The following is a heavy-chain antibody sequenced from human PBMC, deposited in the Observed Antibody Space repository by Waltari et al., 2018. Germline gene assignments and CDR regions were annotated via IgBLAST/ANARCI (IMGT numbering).Heavy chain of an antibody. Sequence: EVQLLESGGGLVQPGGSLRLSCAASGFTFSSYAMSWVRQAPGKGLEWVSAISGCGCSTYYADSVKGRFTISRDNSKNTLYLQMNSLRAEDTAVYYCAKDLDSSSWSYNWFDPWGQGTLVTVSS. J-gene: IGHJ5*02. V-gene: IGHV3-23*01. CDR1: GFTFSSYA. CDR2: ISGCGCST. D-gene: IGHD6-13*01. CDR3: AKDLDSSSWSYNWFDP.